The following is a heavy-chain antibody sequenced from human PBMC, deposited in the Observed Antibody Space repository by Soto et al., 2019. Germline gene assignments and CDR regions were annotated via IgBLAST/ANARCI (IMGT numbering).Heavy chain of an antibody. CDR2: INHSGST. J-gene: IGHJ5*02. CDR1: GGSFSGYY. Sequence: SETLSLTCAVYGGSFSGYYWSWIRQPPGKGLEWIGEINHSGSTNYNPSLKSRVAISVDTSKNQFSLKLSSVTAADTAVYYCARGLLRYYDSSGYPRANWFDPWGQGTLVTVSS. CDR3: ARGLLRYYDSSGYPRANWFDP. D-gene: IGHD3-22*01. V-gene: IGHV4-34*01.